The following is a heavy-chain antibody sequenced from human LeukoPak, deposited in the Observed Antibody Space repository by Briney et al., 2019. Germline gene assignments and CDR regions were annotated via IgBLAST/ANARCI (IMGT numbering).Heavy chain of an antibody. CDR3: ARANVDRIDY. Sequence: PGRSLRLSCAASGFTFSSYAMHWVRQAPGKGLECVAVIWYDGSNKYYADSVKGRFTISRDNSKNTLCLQMNSLRAEDTAVYYCARANVDRIDYWGQGTLVTVSS. D-gene: IGHD2-15*01. J-gene: IGHJ4*02. CDR1: GFTFSSYA. V-gene: IGHV3-33*01. CDR2: IWYDGSNK.